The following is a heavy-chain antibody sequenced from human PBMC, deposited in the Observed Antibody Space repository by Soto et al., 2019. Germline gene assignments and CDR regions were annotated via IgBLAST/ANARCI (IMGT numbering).Heavy chain of an antibody. CDR3: ARELVILTHWVYYYYYGMDV. CDR2: INPSGGST. J-gene: IGHJ6*02. D-gene: IGHD3-9*01. Sequence: ASVKVSCKASGYTFTSYYMHWVRQAPGQGLEWMGIINPSGGSTSYAQKFQGRVTMTRDTSTSTVYMELSSLRSEDTAVYYCARELVILTHWVYYYYYGMDVWGQGTTVTVSS. V-gene: IGHV1-46*01. CDR1: GYTFTSYY.